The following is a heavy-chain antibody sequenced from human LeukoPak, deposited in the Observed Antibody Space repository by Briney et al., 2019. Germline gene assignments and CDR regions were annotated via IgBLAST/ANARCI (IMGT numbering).Heavy chain of an antibody. J-gene: IGHJ4*02. CDR1: GGSISSYY. CDR3: ASRGYSSGWYPY. D-gene: IGHD6-19*01. CDR2: IYYSGST. V-gene: IGHV4-59*01. Sequence: SETLSLTCTVSGGSISSYYWSWVRQPPGKGLEWIGYIYYSGSTNYNPSLKSRVTISVDTSKNQFSLKLSSVTAADTAVYYCASRGYSSGWYPYWGQGTLVTVSS.